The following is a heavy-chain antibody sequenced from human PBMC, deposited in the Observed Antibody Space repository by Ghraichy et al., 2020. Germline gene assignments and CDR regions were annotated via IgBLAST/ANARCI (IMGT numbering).Heavy chain of an antibody. Sequence: SETLSLTCTVSGGSISSTSYYWGWIRQPPGKGLEWIGSIYYSGSTYYNPSLKSRVTISVDTSKNQFSLKLSSVTAADTAVYYCARLAPDLGIDYWGQGTLVTVSS. V-gene: IGHV4-39*01. CDR1: GGSISSTSYY. CDR3: ARLAPDLGIDY. CDR2: IYYSGST. J-gene: IGHJ4*02. D-gene: IGHD7-27*01.